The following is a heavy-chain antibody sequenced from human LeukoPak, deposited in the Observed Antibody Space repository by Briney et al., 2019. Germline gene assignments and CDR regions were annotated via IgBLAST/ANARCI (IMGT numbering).Heavy chain of an antibody. V-gene: IGHV5-51*01. Sequence: GESLKISCKGSGYSFTTYWIGWVRQMPGKGLEWMGIIYPGDSDTRYSPSFQGAVTISADQSISTAYLQWSSLKASDTAMYYCWRHNREYASDSPLDYWGQGTLVSVSS. CDR3: WRHNREYASDSPLDY. CDR1: GYSFTTYW. D-gene: IGHD1-14*01. J-gene: IGHJ4*02. CDR2: IYPGDSDT.